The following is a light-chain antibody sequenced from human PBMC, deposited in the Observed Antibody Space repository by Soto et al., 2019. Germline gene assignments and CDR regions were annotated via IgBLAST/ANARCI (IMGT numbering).Light chain of an antibody. J-gene: IGLJ1*01. V-gene: IGLV2-8*01. Sequence: QSVLTQPPSASGSPGQSVTISCTGTKNDIGVYDFVSWYQHHPGKAPRLIIYEVVQRPSGVPDRFSGSKSGNTASLTVSGLHAADEADYFCKSYAGSNTYVFGSGTKGIVL. CDR3: KSYAGSNTYV. CDR1: KNDIGVYDF. CDR2: EVV.